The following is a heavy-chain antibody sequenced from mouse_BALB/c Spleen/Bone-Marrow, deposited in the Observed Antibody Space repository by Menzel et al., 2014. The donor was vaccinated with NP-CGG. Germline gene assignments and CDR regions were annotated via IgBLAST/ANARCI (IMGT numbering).Heavy chain of an antibody. CDR1: GFNIKDTY. Sequence: VQLQQSGAELVKPGASVKLSCTASGFNIKDTYMHWVKQSPEQGLEWIGRIYPANGDTKYDPKFQGKATITADTSSNTAYLQLSSLTSEDTAVYYCARYGDGRMDYWGQGTSVTVSS. CDR3: ARYGDGRMDY. J-gene: IGHJ4*01. V-gene: IGHV14-3*02. D-gene: IGHD2-13*01. CDR2: IYPANGDT.